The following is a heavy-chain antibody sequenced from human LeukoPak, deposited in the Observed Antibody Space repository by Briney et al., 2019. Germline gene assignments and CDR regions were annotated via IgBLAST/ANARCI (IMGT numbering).Heavy chain of an antibody. CDR3: ATLRDYFDY. CDR2: ISGSGGST. CDR1: GFTFSNYA. D-gene: IGHD3-16*01. J-gene: IGHJ4*02. Sequence: GGSLRLSCAASGFTFSNYAMSWVRQAPGKGLEWGSTISGSGGSTYYAGSVKGRFTISRDNSKNTLSLQMNSLRAEDTAVYYCATLRDYFDYWGQGTLATVSS. V-gene: IGHV3-23*01.